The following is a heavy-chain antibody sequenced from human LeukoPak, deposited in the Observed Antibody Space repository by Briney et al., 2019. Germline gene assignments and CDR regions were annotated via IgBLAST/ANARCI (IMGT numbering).Heavy chain of an antibody. Sequence: PGGSLRLSCAASGFTFNTYWMHWVRQAPGKGLVWVSHINPDGSQTNYADSVKGRFTVSRDNAKNTLYLQVNNLRAEDTAVYYCARGPNSNWSGLDFWGQGTLLTVSS. CDR2: INPDGSQT. CDR1: GFTFNTYW. D-gene: IGHD6-6*01. CDR3: ARGPNSNWSGLDF. V-gene: IGHV3-74*01. J-gene: IGHJ4*02.